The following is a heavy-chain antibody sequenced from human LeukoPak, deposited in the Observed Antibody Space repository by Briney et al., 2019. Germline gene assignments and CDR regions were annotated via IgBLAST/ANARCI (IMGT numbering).Heavy chain of an antibody. D-gene: IGHD3-3*01. V-gene: IGHV3-49*04. CDR3: NREDMYYDFWSGLDY. J-gene: IGHJ4*02. CDR1: GFTFGSYA. Sequence: GGSLRLSCAASGFTFGSYAMSWVRQAPGKGLEWVGFIRSKVYGGTTEYAASVKGRFSISRDDSKSIAYLQMNSLKTEDTAVYYCNREDMYYDFWSGLDYWGQGTLVTVSS. CDR2: IRSKVYGGTT.